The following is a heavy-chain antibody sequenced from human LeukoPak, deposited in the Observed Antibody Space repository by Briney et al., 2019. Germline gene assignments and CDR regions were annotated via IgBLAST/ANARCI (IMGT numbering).Heavy chain of an antibody. CDR1: SDSIRGYY. D-gene: IGHD1-26*01. CDR2: IDYSGST. J-gene: IGHJ4*02. V-gene: IGHV4-59*01. CDR3: AREKYGGSNDY. Sequence: SETLSPTCAVSSDSIRGYYWSWIRQTPGKGLEWIGYIDYSGSTKYNPSPNSRVTISVDTSKNQCSLRMSLVTAADAAMYYCAREKYGGSNDYWGQGTLVTVSS.